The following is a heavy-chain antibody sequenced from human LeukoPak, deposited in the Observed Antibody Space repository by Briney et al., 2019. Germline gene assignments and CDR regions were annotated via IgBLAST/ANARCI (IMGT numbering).Heavy chain of an antibody. D-gene: IGHD3-9*01. V-gene: IGHV4-34*01. CDR3: ARTPQGDNYFDY. CDR2: ITHSGSA. CDR1: GGSFSDYY. Sequence: SETLSLTCAVYGGSFSDYYWSWIRQSPGKGLEWIGEITHSGSANYNPSLKSRVTMSVDTSNNQLSLMMTSVTAADTAVFYCARTPQGDNYFDYWGQGHLVTVSS. J-gene: IGHJ4*02.